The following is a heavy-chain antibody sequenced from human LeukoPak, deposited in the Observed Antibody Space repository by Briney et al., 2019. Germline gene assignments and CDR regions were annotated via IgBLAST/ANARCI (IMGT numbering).Heavy chain of an antibody. CDR2: IYPGDSDT. CDR3: ARQPGGTAAIFDDAFDI. V-gene: IGHV5-51*01. J-gene: IGHJ3*02. Sequence: GESLKISCKGSGYSFTSYWIGWVRQMPGKGLEWMGIIYPGDSDTRYSPSFQGQVTILADKSISTAYLQWSSLKASDTAMYYCARQPGGTAAIFDDAFDIWGQGTMVTVSS. CDR1: GYSFTSYW. D-gene: IGHD2-2*01.